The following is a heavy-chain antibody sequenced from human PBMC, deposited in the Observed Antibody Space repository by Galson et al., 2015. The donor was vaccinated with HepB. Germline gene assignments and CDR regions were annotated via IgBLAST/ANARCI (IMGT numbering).Heavy chain of an antibody. Sequence: SVKVSCKASGGTFSSYTISWVRQAPGQGLEWMGRIIPILGIANYAQKFQGRVTITADKSTSTAYMELSSLRSEDTAVYYCARSSFRDGYNSPIDYWGQGTLVTVSS. D-gene: IGHD5-24*01. CDR3: ARSSFRDGYNSPIDY. V-gene: IGHV1-69*02. CDR2: IIPILGIA. J-gene: IGHJ4*02. CDR1: GGTFSSYT.